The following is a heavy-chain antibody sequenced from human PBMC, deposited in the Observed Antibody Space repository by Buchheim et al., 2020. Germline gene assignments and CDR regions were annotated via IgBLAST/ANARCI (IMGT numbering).Heavy chain of an antibody. J-gene: IGHJ4*02. V-gene: IGHV4-30-2*01. Sequence: QLQLQESGSGLVKPSQTLSLTCAVSGGSISSGGYSWSWIRQPPGKGLEWIGYIYHSGSTYYNPSLKSRVPLSVDRSKNQFFLKLSSVTAADTAVYYCARATHVDTKYYFDYWGQGTL. CDR3: ARATHVDTKYYFDY. D-gene: IGHD5-18*01. CDR2: IYHSGST. CDR1: GGSISSGGYS.